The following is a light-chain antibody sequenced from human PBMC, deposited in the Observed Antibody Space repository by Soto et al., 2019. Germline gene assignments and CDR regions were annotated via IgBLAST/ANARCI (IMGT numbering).Light chain of an antibody. Sequence: DIQMTQSPSSLSASVGDRVTITCRASQSISSYLNWYQQKPGKAPKLLIYAASSLQSGVPSRFSGSGSGTDFTLTISMVQPEDFATYYCQQSYSTPLTFGGGTKVEIK. J-gene: IGKJ4*01. CDR2: AAS. V-gene: IGKV1-39*01. CDR1: QSISSY. CDR3: QQSYSTPLT.